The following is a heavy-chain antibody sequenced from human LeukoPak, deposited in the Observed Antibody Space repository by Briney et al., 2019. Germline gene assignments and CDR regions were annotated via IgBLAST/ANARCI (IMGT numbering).Heavy chain of an antibody. CDR1: GDSISSYY. V-gene: IGHV4-4*07. D-gene: IGHD6-6*01. Sequence: SETLSLTCTVSGDSISSYYLSWIRQPAGKGLEWIGRIYTSGSTNYNPSLKSRVTMSVDTSKNQFSLKLSSVTAADTAVYYCARDELAARFDYWGQGTLVTVSS. J-gene: IGHJ4*02. CDR3: ARDELAARFDY. CDR2: IYTSGST.